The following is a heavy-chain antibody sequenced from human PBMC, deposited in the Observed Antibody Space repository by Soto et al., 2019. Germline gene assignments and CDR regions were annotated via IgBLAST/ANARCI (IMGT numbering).Heavy chain of an antibody. D-gene: IGHD3-9*01. Sequence: ASVKVSCKASGYTFTSYGISGVRQAPGQGLEWMGWISAYNGNTNYAQKLQGRVTMTTDTSTSTAYMELRSLRSDDTAVYYCARYYDILTGYYGPLIFDYWGQGTLVTVSS. V-gene: IGHV1-18*01. CDR2: ISAYNGNT. CDR3: ARYYDILTGYYGPLIFDY. J-gene: IGHJ4*02. CDR1: GYTFTSYG.